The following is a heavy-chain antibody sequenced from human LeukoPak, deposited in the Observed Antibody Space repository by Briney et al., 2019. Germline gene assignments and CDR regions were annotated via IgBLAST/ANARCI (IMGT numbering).Heavy chain of an antibody. D-gene: IGHD6-19*01. V-gene: IGHV1-3*03. CDR3: ARDLSSGWPHYYYYYMDG. Sequence: ASVKVSCKASGYTFTSYAMHWVRQAPGQRLEWMGWINAGNGNTKYSQEFQGRVTITRDTSASTDYMELSSLRSEDTAVYYCARDLSSGWPHYYYYYMDGWGKGTTVTISS. CDR2: INAGNGNT. CDR1: GYTFTSYA. J-gene: IGHJ6*03.